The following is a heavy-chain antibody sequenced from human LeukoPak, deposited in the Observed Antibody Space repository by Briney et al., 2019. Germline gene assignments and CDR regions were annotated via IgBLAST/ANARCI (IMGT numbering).Heavy chain of an antibody. CDR3: ARARGYDFWSGPSARSADAFDI. Sequence: SVKVSCKASGGTFGSYAISWVRQAPGQGLEWMGGIIPIFGTANYAQKFQGRVTITTDESTSTAYMELSSLRSEDTAVYYCARARGYDFWSGPSARSADAFDIWGQGTMVTVSS. V-gene: IGHV1-69*05. CDR1: GGTFGSYA. D-gene: IGHD3-3*01. J-gene: IGHJ3*02. CDR2: IIPIFGTA.